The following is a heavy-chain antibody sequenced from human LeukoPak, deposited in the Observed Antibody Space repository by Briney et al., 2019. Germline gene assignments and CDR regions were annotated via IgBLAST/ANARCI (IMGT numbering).Heavy chain of an antibody. CDR3: ARVRTVAGYYFDY. CDR2: INSDGSTT. V-gene: IGHV3-74*01. J-gene: IGHJ4*02. Sequence: GGSLRLSCAASGFSFSSYWMHWVRQAPGKGLVWVARINSDGSTTNYADYVKGRFTISRDNAKNTLYLQMNSLRAEDTAVYYCARVRTVAGYYFDYWGQGTLVTVSS. D-gene: IGHD4-23*01. CDR1: GFSFSSYW.